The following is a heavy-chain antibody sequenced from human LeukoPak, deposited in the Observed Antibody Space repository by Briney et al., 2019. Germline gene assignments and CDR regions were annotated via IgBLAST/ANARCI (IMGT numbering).Heavy chain of an antibody. J-gene: IGHJ3*02. D-gene: IGHD3-10*01. V-gene: IGHV3-74*01. CDR1: GFTCSSYW. CDR3: ARGGQVLIWFGDAFHI. CDR2: INSYGSST. Sequence: GALRLSWASSGFTCSSYWMHWVRQAPGKGLVWGSRINSYGSSTSYANSVKGRMTITRDNAKNTLFLQMKSLRDDETAVYYCARGGQVLIWFGDAFHIWGQGPMVTVSS.